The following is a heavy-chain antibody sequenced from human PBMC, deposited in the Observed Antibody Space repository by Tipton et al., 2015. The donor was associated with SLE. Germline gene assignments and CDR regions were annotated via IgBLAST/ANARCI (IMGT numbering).Heavy chain of an antibody. V-gene: IGHV4-61*02. J-gene: IGHJ3*02. Sequence: TLSLTCTVSGGSITSGSYFYNWIRQPAGKGLEWIGRLYTSGTIDYNPSLKSRVTISRDTSKNQFSLDLNSVTAADTAKYYCAREPVITPRNALDIWGRGTMVIVSS. CDR2: LYTSGTI. D-gene: IGHD4-23*01. CDR1: GGSITSGSYF. CDR3: AREPVITPRNALDI.